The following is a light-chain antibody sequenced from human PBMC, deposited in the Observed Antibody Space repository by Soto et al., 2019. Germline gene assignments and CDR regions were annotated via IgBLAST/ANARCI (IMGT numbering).Light chain of an antibody. CDR3: QKYEAVVT. CDR2: GAS. Sequence: ETVMTQSPGTLSVSLGXRATLSCRASQSVSIHLAWYQQKPGRAPRLLIYGASTRATGIPDRFSGSGSGTDFTLTISRLEPEDVAVYYCQKYEAVVTFGQGTKVDIK. CDR1: QSVSIH. V-gene: IGKV3-20*01. J-gene: IGKJ1*01.